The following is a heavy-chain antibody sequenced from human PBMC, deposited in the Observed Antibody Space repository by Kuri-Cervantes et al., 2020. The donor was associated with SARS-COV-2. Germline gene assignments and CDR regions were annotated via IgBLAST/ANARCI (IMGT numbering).Heavy chain of an antibody. V-gene: IGHV4-4*02. CDR1: GFTVSGNYM. Sequence: GSLRLSCTASGFTVSGNYMSWVRQPPGKGLEWIGEIYHSGSTNYNPSLKSRVTISVDKSKNQFSLKLSSVTAADTAVYYCARGSSSSPFRHYYYYGMDVWGQGTTVTVSS. CDR2: IYHSGST. CDR3: ARGSSSSPFRHYYYYGMDV. J-gene: IGHJ6*02. D-gene: IGHD6-6*01.